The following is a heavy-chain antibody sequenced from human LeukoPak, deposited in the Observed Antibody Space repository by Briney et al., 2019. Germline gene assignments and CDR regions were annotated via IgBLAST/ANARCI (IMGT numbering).Heavy chain of an antibody. CDR1: GGSISSYY. V-gene: IGHV4-59*01. Sequence: SETLSLTCTVSGGSISSYYWSWIRQPPGKGLEWIGYIYYSGSTNYNPSLKSRVTISVDTSKNQFSLKLSSVTAADTAVCYCARVARDGYNWVFDYWGQGTLVTVSS. D-gene: IGHD5-24*01. J-gene: IGHJ4*02. CDR3: ARVARDGYNWVFDY. CDR2: IYYSGST.